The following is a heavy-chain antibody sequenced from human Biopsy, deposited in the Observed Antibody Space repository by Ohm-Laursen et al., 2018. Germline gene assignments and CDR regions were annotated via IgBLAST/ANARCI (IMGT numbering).Heavy chain of an antibody. J-gene: IGHJ4*02. Sequence: SVKVSCKAFGYAFITYYVNWVRQAPGQGLEWMGKINPSGGSTSYAQKFQGRVTMTRDTSTTTVYMELSSLRSEDTAVYYCARDRIGGRGDPPDHWGQGTLVTVSS. CDR2: INPSGGST. CDR1: GYAFITYY. V-gene: IGHV1-46*01. CDR3: ARDRIGGRGDPPDH. D-gene: IGHD3-10*01.